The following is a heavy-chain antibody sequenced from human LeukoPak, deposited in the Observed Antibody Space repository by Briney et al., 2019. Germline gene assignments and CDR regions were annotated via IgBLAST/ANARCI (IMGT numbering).Heavy chain of an antibody. V-gene: IGHV1-18*01. D-gene: IGHD1-26*01. CDR2: ISAYNGNT. J-gene: IGHJ4*02. CDR3: ARDLRVGTTKSSFDY. Sequence: GASVKVSCKASGYTFTSYGISWVRQAPGQGLEWMGWISAYNGNTNYAQKLQGRVTMTTDTSTSTAYMELRSLRSDDTAVYYCARDLRVGTTKSSFDYWGQGTLVTVSS. CDR1: GYTFTSYG.